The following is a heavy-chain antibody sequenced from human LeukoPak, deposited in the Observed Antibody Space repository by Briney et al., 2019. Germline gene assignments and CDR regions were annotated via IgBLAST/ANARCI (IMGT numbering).Heavy chain of an antibody. D-gene: IGHD3-10*01. CDR1: GCTFTGYY. Sequence: ASVKVSCKASGCTFTGYYMHWVRQAPGQGLDWMGCINPNSGGTNYAQKFQGRVTMTMDTSISTAYMELSRLRSDDTAVYYCERNEGSYSLLYYFDYWGQGTLVTVSS. CDR3: ERNEGSYSLLYYFDY. V-gene: IGHV1-2*02. CDR2: INPNSGGT. J-gene: IGHJ4*02.